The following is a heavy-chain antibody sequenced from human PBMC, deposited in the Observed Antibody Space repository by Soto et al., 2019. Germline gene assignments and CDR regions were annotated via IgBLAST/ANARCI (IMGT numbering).Heavy chain of an antibody. V-gene: IGHV1-69*09. CDR1: GGTFRNYP. CDR2: IFTLTDIP. CDR3: ARGPLVVLNYFES. J-gene: IGHJ4*02. Sequence: QVQLVQSGTEVKKPGSSVKVSCKTSGGTFRNYPINWVRQSPGQGLEWMGSIFTLTDIPDYAQNFQARLTISADKSTNTAYMELSSLTSADTAMYFCARGPLVVLNYFESWGQGTLVTVSS.